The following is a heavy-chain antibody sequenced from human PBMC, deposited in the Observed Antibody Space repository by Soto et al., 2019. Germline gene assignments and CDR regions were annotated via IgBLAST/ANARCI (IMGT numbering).Heavy chain of an antibody. J-gene: IGHJ4*02. V-gene: IGHV4-61*08. CDR2: TYYSGST. D-gene: IGHD6-19*01. Sequence: PSETLSLTCTVSGGSISSGGYYWSWIRQPPGKGLEWIGCTYYSGSTNYDPSLRSRVTISSDTSKNQVFLKVSAVTAADTAVYYCARDGSGRAIEYWGQGTLVTVSS. CDR1: GGSISSGGYY. CDR3: ARDGSGRAIEY.